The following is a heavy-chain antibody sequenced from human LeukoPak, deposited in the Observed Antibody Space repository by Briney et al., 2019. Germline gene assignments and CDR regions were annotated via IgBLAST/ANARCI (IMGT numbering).Heavy chain of an antibody. V-gene: IGHV3-30*18. Sequence: GRSLRLSCAASGFTFSSYGMHWVRQAPGKGLEWVAVISYDGSNKYYADSVKGRFTISRDNSKNTLYLQMNSLRAEDTAVYYCAKDHSGSYYVGDAFDIWGQGTMVTVSS. CDR2: ISYDGSNK. CDR3: AKDHSGSYYVGDAFDI. D-gene: IGHD1-26*01. CDR1: GFTFSSYG. J-gene: IGHJ3*02.